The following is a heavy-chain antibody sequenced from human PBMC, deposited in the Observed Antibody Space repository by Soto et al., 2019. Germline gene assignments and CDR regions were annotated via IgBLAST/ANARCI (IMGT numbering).Heavy chain of an antibody. CDR1: SGPSRSHN. Sequence: QVQLQQSGPGLVKPSETLSLTCTVSSGPSRSHNWGWIRQPPGRGLEWIGYVYYTGSTSYNPSLKSRVTMSADTSTTHSSLTLSSVTAADTAVYYGVRQGIGDLHGLVDVWGQGTTVSVSS. CDR2: VYYTGST. V-gene: IGHV4-59*08. J-gene: IGHJ6*02. CDR3: VRQGIGDLHGLVDV. D-gene: IGHD3-10*01.